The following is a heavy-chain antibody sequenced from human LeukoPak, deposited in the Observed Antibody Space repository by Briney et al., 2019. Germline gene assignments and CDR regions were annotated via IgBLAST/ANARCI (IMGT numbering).Heavy chain of an antibody. D-gene: IGHD6-25*01. CDR1: GASMNTYY. CDR3: ARHSATYGSGA. J-gene: IGHJ5*02. CDR2: ISSTGST. V-gene: IGHV4-59*08. Sequence: SETLSLTCTVSGASMNTYYWTWIRQLPGKGLKWIGYISSTGSTNYNPSRKSRVTISLDTSKNQFSLELSSVTATDTAMYYCARHSATYGSGAWGQGTLVTVSS.